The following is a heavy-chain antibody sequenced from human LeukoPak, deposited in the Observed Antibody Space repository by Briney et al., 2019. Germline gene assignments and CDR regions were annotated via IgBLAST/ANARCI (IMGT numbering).Heavy chain of an antibody. CDR3: ARDQVVGATAGTFDY. CDR2: ISAYNGHT. Sequence: GASVKVSCKASGYSFTSFGISWVRQAPGQGLEWIGWISAYNGHTKSAEKLQGRVTMTTDTSTNTAYMELTSLRSDDTAVYCCARDQVVGATAGTFDYWGQGTLVTVSS. CDR1: GYSFTSFG. V-gene: IGHV1-18*01. D-gene: IGHD1-26*01. J-gene: IGHJ4*02.